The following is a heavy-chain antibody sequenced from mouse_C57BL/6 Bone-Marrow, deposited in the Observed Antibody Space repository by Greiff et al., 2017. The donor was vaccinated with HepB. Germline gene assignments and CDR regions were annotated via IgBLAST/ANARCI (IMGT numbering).Heavy chain of an antibody. CDR2: ISDGGSYI. J-gene: IGHJ1*03. CDR3: ARDHRVDWYFDV. Sequence: EVKLMESGGGLVKPGGSLKLSCAASGFTFSSYAMSWVRQTPEKRLEWVATISDGGSYIYYPDNVKGRFTISRDNAKNNLYLQMSHLKSEDTAMYYCARDHRVDWYFDVWGTGTTVTVSS. V-gene: IGHV5-4*01. CDR1: GFTFSSYA.